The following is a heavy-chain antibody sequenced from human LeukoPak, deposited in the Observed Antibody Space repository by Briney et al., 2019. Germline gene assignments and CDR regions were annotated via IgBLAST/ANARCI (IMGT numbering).Heavy chain of an antibody. J-gene: IGHJ4*02. CDR3: AKVPYGGNSLDNFDY. Sequence: PGGSLRLSCAASGFTFSSYGMHWVRQAPGKGLEWVAVISYDGSNKYYADSVKGRFTISRDNSKNTLYLQMNSLRAEDTAVYYCAKVPYGGNSLDNFDYWGQGTLVTVSS. CDR1: GFTFSSYG. D-gene: IGHD4-23*01. CDR2: ISYDGSNK. V-gene: IGHV3-30*18.